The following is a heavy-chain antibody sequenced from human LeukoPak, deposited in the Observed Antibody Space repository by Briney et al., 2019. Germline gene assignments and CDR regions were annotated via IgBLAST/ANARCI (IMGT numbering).Heavy chain of an antibody. Sequence: GGSLRLSCAASGLTFSSYDMHWVRQATGKGLEWVSAIGTAGDTYYPGSVKGRFTISRENAKNSLYLQMNSLRAGDTAVYYCARSTAMVTLGDYGMDVWGQGTTVTVSS. CDR1: GLTFSSYD. CDR2: IGTAGDT. V-gene: IGHV3-13*01. D-gene: IGHD5-18*01. CDR3: ARSTAMVTLGDYGMDV. J-gene: IGHJ6*02.